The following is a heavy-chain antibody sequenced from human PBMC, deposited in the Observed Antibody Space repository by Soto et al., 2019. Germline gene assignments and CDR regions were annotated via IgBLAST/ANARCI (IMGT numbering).Heavy chain of an antibody. CDR3: AKARVRIVGANSFDY. J-gene: IGHJ4*02. CDR1: GFTFSNYG. V-gene: IGHV3-30*18. CDR2: ISDDGDKR. Sequence: GGSLRLSCVGSGFTFSNYGMHWVRQPPGKGLEWVALISDDGDKRYYADSVRGRLIISRDNSKDTLYLQMNSLGPDDTAVYFCAKARVRIVGANSFDYWGQGNPVTVSS. D-gene: IGHD1-26*01.